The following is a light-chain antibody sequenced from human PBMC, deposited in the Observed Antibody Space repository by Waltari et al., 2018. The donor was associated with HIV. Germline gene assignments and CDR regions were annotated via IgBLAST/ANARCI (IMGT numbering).Light chain of an antibody. CDR3: QQYQTWPLT. CDR1: QSVGTN. V-gene: IGKV3-15*01. Sequence: ETVMTQSPVTMSVSPGERATLSCRASQSVGTNVTWYQRKSGQAPRLLFYGASTRSTAIPARFSGSGSGTEFTLTITSLQSDDYATYYCQQYQTWPLTFGPGTTVDI. J-gene: IGKJ3*01. CDR2: GAS.